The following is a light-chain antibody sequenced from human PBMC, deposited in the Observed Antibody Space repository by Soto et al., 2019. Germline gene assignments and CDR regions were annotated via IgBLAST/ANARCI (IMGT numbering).Light chain of an antibody. CDR1: QFISSW. J-gene: IGKJ1*01. Sequence: DIQMTQSPSTLSASVGDRVTITCRASQFISSWLAWYQQKPGKVPKLLIFHASNLESGVPSRFSGSGSGTEFTLTISSLQPDDFATYCCQQYNSYPWTFGQGTKVEI. V-gene: IGKV1-5*01. CDR3: QQYNSYPWT. CDR2: HAS.